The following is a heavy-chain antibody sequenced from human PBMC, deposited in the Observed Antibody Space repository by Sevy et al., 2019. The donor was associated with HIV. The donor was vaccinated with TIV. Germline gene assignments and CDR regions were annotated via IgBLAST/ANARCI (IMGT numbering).Heavy chain of an antibody. V-gene: IGHV1-69*13. CDR3: ADSTGEGFDY. D-gene: IGHD7-27*01. J-gene: IGHJ4*02. CDR1: GGTFSRYA. Sequence: ASVKVSCKASGGTFSRYAISWVRQAPGQGLEWMGGIIPVFGIARYAQKFQDIVTITADESTSTIYMELSSLSSEDTAVYYCADSTGEGFDYWGQGTLVTVSS. CDR2: IIPVFGIA.